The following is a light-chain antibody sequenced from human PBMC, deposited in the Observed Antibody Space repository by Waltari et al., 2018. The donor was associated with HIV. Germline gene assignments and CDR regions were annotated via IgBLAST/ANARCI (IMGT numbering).Light chain of an antibody. Sequence: RATHVFTSNLVWYQHDPALAPMLLIYGSSTRATGIPARFSGSGSVTEFTLTISSLQSEDFAVYYCQQYNNWPPKVTFGGGTNVEIK. CDR1: HVFTSN. V-gene: IGKV3-15*01. CDR3: QQYNNWPPKVT. J-gene: IGKJ4*01. CDR2: GSS.